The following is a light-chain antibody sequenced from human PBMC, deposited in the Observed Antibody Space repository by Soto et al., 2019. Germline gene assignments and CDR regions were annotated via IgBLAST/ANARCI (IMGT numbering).Light chain of an antibody. CDR3: SSYTDNSTLV. CDR1: RSDVGGYNY. CDR2: EVS. Sequence: QSALTQPASVSGSPGQSITISCTGTRSDVGGYNYVSWYQQHPDKAPKLILYEVSNRPSGVSNRFSGSKSGNTASLTISGLQTEDGADYYCSSYTDNSTLVFGTGTKLTVL. V-gene: IGLV2-14*01. J-gene: IGLJ1*01.